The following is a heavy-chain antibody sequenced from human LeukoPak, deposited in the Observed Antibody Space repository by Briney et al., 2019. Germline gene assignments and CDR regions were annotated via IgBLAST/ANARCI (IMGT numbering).Heavy chain of an antibody. CDR3: ARGDIVVVVAATPSGAFDI. CDR2: IYHSGST. J-gene: IGHJ3*02. V-gene: IGHV4-30-2*01. CDR1: GGSISSGGYY. D-gene: IGHD2-15*01. Sequence: PSETLSLTCTVSGGSISSGGYYWSWIRQPPGKGLEWIGYIYHSGSTYYNPSLKSRVTISVDRSKNQFSLKLSSVTAADTAVYYCARGDIVVVVAATPSGAFDIWGQGTMVTVS.